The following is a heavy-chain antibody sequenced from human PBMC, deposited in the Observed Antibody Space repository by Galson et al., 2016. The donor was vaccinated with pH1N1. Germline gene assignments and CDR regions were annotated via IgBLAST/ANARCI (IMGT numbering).Heavy chain of an antibody. D-gene: IGHD3-10*01. CDR1: GYIFSTFW. CDR3: ARGGQYFYGSGRFLFHTHYFDP. J-gene: IGHJ5*02. CDR2: VYPGDSDT. V-gene: IGHV5-51*01. Sequence: QSGAEVKKPGESLKISCKGSGYIFSTFWIGWVRQMPGKGLEWMGIVYPGDSDTRYNPSFKGQVTISVDKSTTTAFLQWSSLKASDTAIYYCARGGQYFYGSGRFLFHTHYFDPWGQGTLVTVSS.